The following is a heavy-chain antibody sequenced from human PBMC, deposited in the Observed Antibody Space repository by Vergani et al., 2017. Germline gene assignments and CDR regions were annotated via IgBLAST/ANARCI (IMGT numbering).Heavy chain of an antibody. Sequence: EVQLLESGGGLVQPGGSLRPSCAASGFTFSTNAWSWFRQAPGKGLEWVSAFIGSGGSTYYAYSVKGRFTISRDNSKNTLYLQMNSLRAEDTAVYYCAQSLATAPNWFDPWGQGTLVTVSS. V-gene: IGHV3-23*01. CDR3: AQSLATAPNWFDP. J-gene: IGHJ5*02. CDR2: FIGSGGST. CDR1: GFTFSTNA. D-gene: IGHD5-12*01.